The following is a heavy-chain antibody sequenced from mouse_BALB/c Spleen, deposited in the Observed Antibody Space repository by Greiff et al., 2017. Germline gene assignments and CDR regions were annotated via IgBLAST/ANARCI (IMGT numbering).Heavy chain of an antibody. V-gene: IGHV2-9*02. D-gene: IGHD1-1*01. Sequence: QVQLQQSGPGLVAPSQSLSITCTVSGFSLTSYGVHWVRQPPVKGLEWLGVIWAGGSTNYNSALMSRLSISKDNSKSQVFLKMNSLQTDDTAMYYCAREDYYGSSTWFAYWGQGTLVTVSA. CDR2: IWAGGST. CDR1: GFSLTSYG. J-gene: IGHJ3*01. CDR3: AREDYYGSSTWFAY.